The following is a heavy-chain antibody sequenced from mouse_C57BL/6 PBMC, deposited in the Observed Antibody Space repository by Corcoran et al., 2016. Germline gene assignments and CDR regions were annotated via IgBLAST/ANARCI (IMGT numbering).Heavy chain of an antibody. CDR3: ARDLITKAWFAY. Sequence: QIQLVQSGPELKKPGETVKISCKASGYTFTTYGMSWVKQAPGKGLKWMGWINTYSGVPTYADDFKGRFAFSLETSASTAYLQINNLKNEDTATYFCARDLITKAWFAYWGQGTLVTVSA. D-gene: IGHD2-4*01. J-gene: IGHJ3*01. V-gene: IGHV9-3*01. CDR1: GYTFTTYG. CDR2: INTYSGVP.